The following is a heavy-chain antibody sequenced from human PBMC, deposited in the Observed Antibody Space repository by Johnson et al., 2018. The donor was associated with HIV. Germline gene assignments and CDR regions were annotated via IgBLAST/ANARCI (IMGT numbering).Heavy chain of an antibody. V-gene: IGHV3-30*04. Sequence: VQLVESGGGVVQPGRSLRLSCAASGFTFSSYAMHWVRQAPGKGLEWVAVISYDGSNKYYADSVKGRFTISRDNSKNTLYLQMNSLRAEDTAVYYCAKERLLRAFDIWGQGTMVPVSS. D-gene: IGHD2-15*01. CDR2: ISYDGSNK. J-gene: IGHJ3*02. CDR1: GFTFSSYA. CDR3: AKERLLRAFDI.